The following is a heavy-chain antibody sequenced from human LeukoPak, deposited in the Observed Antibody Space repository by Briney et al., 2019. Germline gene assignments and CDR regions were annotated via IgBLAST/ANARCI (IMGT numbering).Heavy chain of an antibody. CDR3: ARVRTTVWDFDY. Sequence: GGSLRLSCAASGFTFDDYGMSWVRQAPGKGLERVSGINWNGGSTGYADSVKGRFTISRDNAKNSLYLQMNSLRAEDTALYYCARVRTTVWDFDYWGQGTLVTVSS. D-gene: IGHD4-11*01. J-gene: IGHJ4*02. CDR1: GFTFDDYG. V-gene: IGHV3-20*04. CDR2: INWNGGST.